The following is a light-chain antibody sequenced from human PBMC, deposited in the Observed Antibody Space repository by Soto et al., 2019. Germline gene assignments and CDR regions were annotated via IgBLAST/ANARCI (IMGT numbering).Light chain of an antibody. J-gene: IGKJ3*01. CDR1: QSVTTN. V-gene: IGKV3-15*01. CDR3: QQRSNWAT. Sequence: EVVMTQSPATLSVSPGERATLSCRASQSVTTNMAWYQQKPGQAPRLLIYGASTRATGIPARFSGSGSGTDFTLTISSLQSEDFAVYYCQQRSNWATFGPGTKVDIK. CDR2: GAS.